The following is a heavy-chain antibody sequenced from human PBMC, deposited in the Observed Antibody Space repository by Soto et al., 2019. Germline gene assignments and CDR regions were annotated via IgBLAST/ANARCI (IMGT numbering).Heavy chain of an antibody. J-gene: IGHJ6*03. CDR3: ARDQSVGQTLYYYTDV. Sequence: PGGSLRLSCAASGFIFSNAWINWVRQAPGQGLEWVGRVKSKTDGGTTDFAAPVKGRFAISRDDSKNMVYLEMNSLKTEDTAIYYFARDQSVGQTLYYYTDVWGKGTTVTVSS. CDR1: GFIFSNAW. V-gene: IGHV3-15*07. CDR2: VKSKTDGGTT. D-gene: IGHD2-8*01.